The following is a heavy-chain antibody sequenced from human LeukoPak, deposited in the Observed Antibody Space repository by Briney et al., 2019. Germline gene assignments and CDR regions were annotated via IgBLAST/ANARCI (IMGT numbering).Heavy chain of an antibody. CDR1: GYTFINHY. CDR2: INPSGGST. D-gene: IGHD3-9*01. V-gene: IGHV1-46*01. Sequence: ASVTVSCTASGYTFINHYIHWVRQAPGQGLEWMGIINPSGGSTNYAQKFQGRVTMTRDTSTSTVYMELSSLTSEDTAVYYCGRDSLYYDFLTNYYREYFDYWGQGTLVTVSS. CDR3: GRDSLYYDFLTNYYREYFDY. J-gene: IGHJ4*02.